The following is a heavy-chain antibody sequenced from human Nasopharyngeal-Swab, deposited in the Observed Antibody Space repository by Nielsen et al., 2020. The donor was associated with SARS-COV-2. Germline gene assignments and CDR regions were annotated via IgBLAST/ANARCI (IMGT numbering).Heavy chain of an antibody. CDR3: ARHHYDFWSGYYEGYFDY. V-gene: IGHV4-59*08. CDR1: GGSISSYY. D-gene: IGHD3-3*01. CDR2: IYYSGST. Sequence: ESLEISCTVSGGSISSYYWCWIRQPPGKGLEWIGYIYYSGSTNYNPSLKSRVTISVDTSKNQFSLKLSSVTAADTAVYYFARHHYDFWSGYYEGYFDYWGQGTLVTVSS. J-gene: IGHJ4*02.